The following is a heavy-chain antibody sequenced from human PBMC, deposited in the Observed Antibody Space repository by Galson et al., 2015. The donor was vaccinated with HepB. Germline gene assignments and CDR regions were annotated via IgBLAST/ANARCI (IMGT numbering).Heavy chain of an antibody. D-gene: IGHD3-10*01. Sequence: SLRLSCAASGFTVSSNYMSWVRQAPGKGLEWVSVIYSGGSTYYADSVKGRFTISRHNSKNTLYLQMNSLRAEDTAVYYCARGWGEGFGELTHWGQGTLVTVSS. V-gene: IGHV3-53*04. CDR3: ARGWGEGFGELTH. CDR1: GFTVSSNY. J-gene: IGHJ4*02. CDR2: IYSGGST.